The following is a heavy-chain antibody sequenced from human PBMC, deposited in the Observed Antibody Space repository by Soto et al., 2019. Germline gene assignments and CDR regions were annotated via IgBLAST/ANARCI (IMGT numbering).Heavy chain of an antibody. CDR3: ARGRADEADSFDY. V-gene: IGHV4-59*11. Sequence: QVQLQESGPGLVKPSETLSLTCSVSGVSISRHYWSWIRQPPGKGLEWIGYISYSGSTSYSPSLKSRVTISHDTSKRQFSLNLSSVTAADTAVYYCARGRADEADSFDYWGQGALVIVSS. CDR1: GVSISRHY. D-gene: IGHD6-13*01. CDR2: ISYSGST. J-gene: IGHJ4*02.